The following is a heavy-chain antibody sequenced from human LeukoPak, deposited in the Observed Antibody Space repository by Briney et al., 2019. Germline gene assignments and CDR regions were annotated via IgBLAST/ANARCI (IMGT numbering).Heavy chain of an antibody. J-gene: IGHJ4*02. CDR3: AKDPVSYYYDSSGIDY. Sequence: GGSLRLSCAASGFTFSSYSMNWVRQAPGKGLEWVSSISSSSSYIYYADSVKGRFTISRDNSKNTLYLQMNSLRAEDTAVYYCAKDPVSYYYDSSGIDYWGQGTLVTVSS. V-gene: IGHV3-21*01. CDR2: ISSSSSYI. D-gene: IGHD3-22*01. CDR1: GFTFSSYS.